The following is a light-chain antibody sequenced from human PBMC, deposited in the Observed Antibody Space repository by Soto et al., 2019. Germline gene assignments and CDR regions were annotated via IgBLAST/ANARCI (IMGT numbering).Light chain of an antibody. CDR1: QSVGSK. J-gene: IGKJ4*01. CDR3: QQYNNRPPLT. V-gene: IGKV3-15*01. Sequence: EIVMTQSPATLSVSPGERATLSCRASQSVGSKLAWYQQKPGQAPRLLIYGASTRATGIPARFSDSGSGTEFTLTISSLQSEDFAVYYCQQYNNRPPLTFAGGTKVEI. CDR2: GAS.